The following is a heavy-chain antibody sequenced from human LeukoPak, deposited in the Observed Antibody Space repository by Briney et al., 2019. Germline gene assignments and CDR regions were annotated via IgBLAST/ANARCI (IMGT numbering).Heavy chain of an antibody. V-gene: IGHV4-59*01. J-gene: IGHJ4*02. D-gene: IGHD6-13*01. CDR3: ARGVYIAAAQYGY. Sequence: SETLSLTCTVSGGSIRSYYWSWIRQPPGKGLEWIGYIYYSGTTNHNPSLKSRVTISVDTSKNQFSLKLSSVTAADTAVYYCARGVYIAAAQYGYWGQGTLVTVSS. CDR2: IYYSGTT. CDR1: GGSIRSYY.